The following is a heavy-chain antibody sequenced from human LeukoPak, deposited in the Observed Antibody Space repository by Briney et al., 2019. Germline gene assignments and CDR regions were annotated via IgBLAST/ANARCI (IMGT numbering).Heavy chain of an antibody. V-gene: IGHV4-39*01. CDR2: IYYSGST. D-gene: IGHD1-26*01. Sequence: SETLSLTCTVSGDSISSSSYYWGWIRQPPGKGLEWIGSIYYSGSTYYNPSLKSRVTISVDTSKNQFSLQLNSVTPEDTAVYYCARTSGRSKGMDVWGQGTTVTVSS. CDR3: ARTSGRSKGMDV. J-gene: IGHJ6*02. CDR1: GDSISSSSYY.